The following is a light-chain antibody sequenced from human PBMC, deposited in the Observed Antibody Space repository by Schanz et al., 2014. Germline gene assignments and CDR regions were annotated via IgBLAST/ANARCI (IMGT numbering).Light chain of an antibody. CDR2: DVS. V-gene: IGLV2-11*01. CDR3: HSYDTSLSGSSV. Sequence: QSVLTQPRSVSGSPGQSVTISCTGTSSDVGGYNYVSWYQRHPGKAPKLMIYDVSKRPSGVPDRFSGSKSGASASLAITGLQAEDEADYYCHSYDTSLSGSSVFGGGTKLTVL. CDR1: SSDVGGYNY. J-gene: IGLJ3*02.